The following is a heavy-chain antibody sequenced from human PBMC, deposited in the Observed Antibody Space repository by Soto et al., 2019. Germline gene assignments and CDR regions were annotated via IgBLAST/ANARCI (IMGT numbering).Heavy chain of an antibody. CDR2: IRSKAYGGTP. Sequence: RLSCAASGFTFGDYVMNWVRQAPGKGLEWVGFIRSKAYGGTPQYATSVKGRFTISSDDSKGIAYLQMNSLKTEDTAVYYCTREDYGANSGGFDYWGQGTLVTVSS. CDR3: TREDYGANSGGFDY. V-gene: IGHV3-49*04. D-gene: IGHD4-17*01. J-gene: IGHJ4*02. CDR1: GFTFGDYV.